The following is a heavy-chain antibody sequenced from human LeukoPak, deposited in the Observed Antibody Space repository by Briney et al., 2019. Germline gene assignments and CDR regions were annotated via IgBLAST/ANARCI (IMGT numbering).Heavy chain of an antibody. CDR2: ISGSGYST. D-gene: IGHD1-26*01. Sequence: PGGSLRLSCAVSGFTFSSYAMSWVRQAPGKGLEWVSSISGSGYSTYSADSVKGRFTISRDNSKNTLYLQMNGLSAEDTAVYYCVRGGKYSGSWGQGTLVTVSP. J-gene: IGHJ4*02. CDR1: GFTFSSYA. V-gene: IGHV3-23*01. CDR3: VRGGKYSGS.